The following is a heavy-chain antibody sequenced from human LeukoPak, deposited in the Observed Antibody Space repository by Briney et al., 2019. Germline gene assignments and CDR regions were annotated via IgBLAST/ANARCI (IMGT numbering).Heavy chain of an antibody. V-gene: IGHV4-30-2*01. CDR3: AGPGGIAVAPSRPNDYYYGMDV. Sequence: PSQTLSLTCTVSGGSISSGGYYWSWLRQPPGKGLEWIGYIYHSGSTYYNPSLKSRVTISVDRSKNQFSLKLSSVTAADTAVYYCAGPGGIAVAPSRPNDYYYGMDVWGQGTTVTVSS. CDR1: GGSISSGGYY. CDR2: IYHSGST. D-gene: IGHD6-19*01. J-gene: IGHJ6*02.